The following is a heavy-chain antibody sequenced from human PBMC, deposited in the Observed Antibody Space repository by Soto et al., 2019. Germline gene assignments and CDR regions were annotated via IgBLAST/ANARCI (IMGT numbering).Heavy chain of an antibody. V-gene: IGHV3-23*01. CDR2: ISGSGGST. D-gene: IGHD3-3*01. CDR3: NPDFWSGYPFDY. J-gene: IGHJ4*02. Sequence: EVQLLESGGGLVQPGGSLRLSCAASGFTFSSYAMSWVRQAPGKGLEWVSAISGSGGSTYYADSVKGRFTISRDNSKNTLYLQMNSLSAEDTAVYYCNPDFWSGYPFDYWGQGTLVTVSS. CDR1: GFTFSSYA.